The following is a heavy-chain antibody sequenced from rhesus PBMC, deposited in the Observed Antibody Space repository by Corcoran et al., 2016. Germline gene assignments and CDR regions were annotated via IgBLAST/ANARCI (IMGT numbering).Heavy chain of an antibody. J-gene: IGHJ4*01. CDR3: AKGVIEYCTGSGCYGIDY. V-gene: IGHV5-2*01. Sequence: EVQLVQSGAEVKRPGESLKISCKTSGYSVTSYWISWVRQMPGKGLEWMGAIDPSDSDSRYSPSFQGQVPISADQSISTAYLQWSRLKASDTATYYCAKGVIEYCTGSGCYGIDYWGQGVLVTVSS. CDR1: GYSVTSYW. CDR2: IDPSDSDS. D-gene: IGHD2-21*01.